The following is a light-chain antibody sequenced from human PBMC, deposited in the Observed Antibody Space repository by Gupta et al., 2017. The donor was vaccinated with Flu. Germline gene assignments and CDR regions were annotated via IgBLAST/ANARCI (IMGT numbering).Light chain of an antibody. J-gene: IGLJ3*02. CDR1: SSDVGGYNY. CDR3: SSYTSSSTLG. CDR2: EVS. Sequence: SITISCTGTSSDVGGYNYVSWYQQHPGKAPKLRIYEVSNRPSGVSNRFSGSKSGNTASLTISGLQAEDEADYYCSSYTSSSTLGFGGGTKLTVL. V-gene: IGLV2-14*01.